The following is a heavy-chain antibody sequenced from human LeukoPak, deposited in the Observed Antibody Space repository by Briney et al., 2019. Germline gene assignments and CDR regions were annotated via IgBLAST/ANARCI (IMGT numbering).Heavy chain of an antibody. CDR3: ARDGRYSSGWYEYYFDY. Sequence: GGSLRVSCGVSGFNDYTVHWVRQTPGKGLEWVALISNDGSQRKYAESVKGRFTISRDNAKNSLYLQMNSLRAEDTAVYYCARDGRYSSGWYEYYFDYWGQGTLVTVSS. CDR1: GFNDYT. J-gene: IGHJ4*02. CDR2: ISNDGSQR. V-gene: IGHV3-30*04. D-gene: IGHD6-19*01.